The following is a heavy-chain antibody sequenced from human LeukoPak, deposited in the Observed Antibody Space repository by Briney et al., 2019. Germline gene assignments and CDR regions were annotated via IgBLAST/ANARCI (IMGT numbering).Heavy chain of an antibody. CDR3: ARDYTIFGVVTPGDWYFDL. CDR1: GFTFRNFW. Sequence: GSLRLSCAVSGFTFRNFWMSWVRQAPGKGLEWIGYIYYSGSTNYNPSLKSRVTISVDTSKNQFSLKLSTVTAADTAVYYCARDYTIFGVVTPGDWYFDLWGRGTLVTVSS. J-gene: IGHJ2*01. V-gene: IGHV4-59*01. CDR2: IYYSGST. D-gene: IGHD3-3*01.